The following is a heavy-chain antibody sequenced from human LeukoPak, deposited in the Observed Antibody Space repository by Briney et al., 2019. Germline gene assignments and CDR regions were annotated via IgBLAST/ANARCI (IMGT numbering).Heavy chain of an antibody. D-gene: IGHD2-2*01. V-gene: IGHV3-66*01. Sequence: PGGSLRLSCAASGFTVSSNYMTWVSQAPGKGLEWVSVIYSGGSTYYADSVKGRFTISRDNSKNTLFLQMNSLRAEGTAVYYCARACTINTCYAYWGQGTLVAVSS. CDR3: ARACTINTCYAY. J-gene: IGHJ4*02. CDR1: GFTVSSNY. CDR2: IYSGGST.